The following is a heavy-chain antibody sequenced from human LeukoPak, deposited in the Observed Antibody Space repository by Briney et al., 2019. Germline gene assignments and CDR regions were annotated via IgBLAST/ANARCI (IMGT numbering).Heavy chain of an antibody. CDR2: SKSKGDGGTT. CDR3: STPPIRGSRYYYYHMDV. CDR1: GFTFTNAW. V-gene: IGHV3-15*01. D-gene: IGHD3-10*01. J-gene: IGHJ6*03. Sequence: NTGGSLRLSCAASGFTFTNAWMNWVRQAPGKGLEWLGGSKSKGDGGTTDYAAPVKGRFTISRDDSKNILYLQMNSLKIEDTAVYFCSTPPIRGSRYYYYHMDVWGKGTTVTVSS.